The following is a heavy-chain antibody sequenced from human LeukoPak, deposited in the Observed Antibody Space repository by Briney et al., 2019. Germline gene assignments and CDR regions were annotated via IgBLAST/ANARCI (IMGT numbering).Heavy chain of an antibody. D-gene: IGHD6-13*01. Sequence: GGSLRLSCAASGFTFSSYAMSWDRQAPWKGLEWVANIKQDGSEKYYVDSVKGRFTISRDNAKNSLYLQMNSLRAEDTAVYYCARELLSYSSSWFFDYWGQGTLVTVSS. CDR2: IKQDGSEK. CDR1: GFTFSSYA. J-gene: IGHJ4*02. V-gene: IGHV3-7*01. CDR3: ARELLSYSSSWFFDY.